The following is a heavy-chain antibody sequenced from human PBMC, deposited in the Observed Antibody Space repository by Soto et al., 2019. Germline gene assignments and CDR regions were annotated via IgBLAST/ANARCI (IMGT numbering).Heavy chain of an antibody. CDR2: IDPSDSYT. Sequence: GESLKISCKGSGYSFTSYWISWVRQMPGKGLEWMGRIDPSDSYTNYSPSFQGHVTISADKSISTAYLQWSSLKASDTAMYYCASGPWGSYGMDVWGQGTTVTVSS. V-gene: IGHV5-10-1*01. J-gene: IGHJ6*02. CDR3: ASGPWGSYGMDV. D-gene: IGHD3-16*01. CDR1: GYSFTSYW.